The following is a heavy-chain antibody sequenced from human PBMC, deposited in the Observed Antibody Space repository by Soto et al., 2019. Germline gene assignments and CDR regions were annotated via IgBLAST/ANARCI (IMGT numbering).Heavy chain of an antibody. Sequence: SSETLSLTCAVSGYSISSGYYWTWIRQPPGKGLEWIGYVYNSGSTNYNPSLKSRVTISEDTSKSQFSLKVNSMTAADTAVYYCARYRREAVAGYTLDNWGQGILVTVSS. V-gene: IGHV4-61*01. CDR2: VYNSGST. CDR3: ARYRREAVAGYTLDN. J-gene: IGHJ4*02. CDR1: GYSISSGYY. D-gene: IGHD6-13*01.